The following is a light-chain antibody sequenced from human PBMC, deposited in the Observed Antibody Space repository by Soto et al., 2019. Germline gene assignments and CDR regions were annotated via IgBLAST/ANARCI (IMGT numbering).Light chain of an antibody. V-gene: IGKV3-11*01. Sequence: EIVLTQSPATLSSSPGERAILSCRASQTISFYLAWYQQKPDQAPRLLIYDASNRATGIPARFSGSGSGTDFTLTISNLAPDDFAVYYCHQRNNWPLTFGGGTRWEN. CDR1: QTISFY. CDR2: DAS. CDR3: HQRNNWPLT. J-gene: IGKJ4*01.